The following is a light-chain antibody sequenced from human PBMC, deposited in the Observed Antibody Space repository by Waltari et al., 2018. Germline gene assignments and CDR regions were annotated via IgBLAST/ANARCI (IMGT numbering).Light chain of an antibody. Sequence: QLVLTQSPSASASLGASVKLTCTLSSGHSSNIIAWHQQQPEKGPGYLMKVNSDGSHSKGDEIPDRFSGSSSGAERYLTISSVQSEDEADYYCQTGGHGTWVFGGGTKLTVL. CDR1: SGHSSNI. V-gene: IGLV4-69*01. CDR3: QTGGHGTWV. J-gene: IGLJ3*02. CDR2: VNSDGSH.